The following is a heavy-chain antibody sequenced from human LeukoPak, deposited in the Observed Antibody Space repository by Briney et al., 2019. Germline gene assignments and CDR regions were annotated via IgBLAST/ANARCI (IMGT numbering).Heavy chain of an antibody. CDR3: ARHVEMATILPYWFDP. D-gene: IGHD5-24*01. CDR2: IYYSGST. Sequence: SETLSLTCTVSGGSISSSSYYWGWIRQPPGKGLEWIGSIYYSGSTYYNPSLKSRVTISVDTSKNQFSLKLSSVTAADTAVYYCARHVEMATILPYWFDPWGQGTLVTVSS. V-gene: IGHV4-39*01. CDR1: GGSISSSSYY. J-gene: IGHJ5*02.